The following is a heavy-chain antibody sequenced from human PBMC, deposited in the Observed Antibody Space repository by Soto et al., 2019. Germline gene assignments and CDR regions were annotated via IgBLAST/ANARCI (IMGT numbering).Heavy chain of an antibody. Sequence: ASVKVSCKASGYTFTGYYMHWVRQAPGQGLEWMGWINPNSGGTNYAQKFQGWVTMTRDTSISTAYMELSRLRSDDTAVYYCARGGGYYDSSGASVSGYFQHWGQGTLVTVSS. V-gene: IGHV1-2*04. CDR3: ARGGGYYDSSGASVSGYFQH. J-gene: IGHJ1*01. CDR1: GYTFTGYY. CDR2: INPNSGGT. D-gene: IGHD3-22*01.